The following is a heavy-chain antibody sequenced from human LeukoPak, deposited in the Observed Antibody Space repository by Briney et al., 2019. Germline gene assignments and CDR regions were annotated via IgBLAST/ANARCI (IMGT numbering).Heavy chain of an antibody. CDR1: GGSIISYY. Sequence: SETLSLTCPVSGGSIISYYWSWIRQPPGKGLEWIGYIYYSGSTNYNPSLKSRVTISVDTSKNQFSLKLSSVTAADTAVYYCARRYSYGPYYYGMDVWGQGTTVTVSS. CDR3: ARRYSYGPYYYGMDV. J-gene: IGHJ6*02. CDR2: IYYSGST. D-gene: IGHD5-18*01. V-gene: IGHV4-59*08.